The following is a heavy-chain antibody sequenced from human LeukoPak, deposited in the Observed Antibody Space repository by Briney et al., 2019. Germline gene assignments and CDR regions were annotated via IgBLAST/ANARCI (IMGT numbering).Heavy chain of an antibody. CDR1: GESFSAYY. CDR2: INHSGST. V-gene: IGHV4-34*01. CDR3: ARFPMVAVAYRYYYVDV. Sequence: SETLSLTCAVCGESFSAYYWTWIRQPPGKGLEWIGEINHSGSTNYNPSLKSRVTVSVDTSKNQFSLKLSSVTAADTAVYYCARFPMVAVAYRYYYVDVWGKGTTVTVSS. J-gene: IGHJ6*03. D-gene: IGHD3-22*01.